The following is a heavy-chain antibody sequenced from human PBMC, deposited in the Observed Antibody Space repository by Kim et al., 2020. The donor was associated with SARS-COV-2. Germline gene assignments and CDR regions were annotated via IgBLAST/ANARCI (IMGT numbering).Heavy chain of an antibody. Sequence: SETLSLTCAVYGGSFSGYYWSWIRQPPGKGLEWIGEINHSGSTNYNPSLKSRVTISVDTSKNQFSLKLSSVTAADTAVYYCARESDSSGWAGVDYWGQGTLVTVSS. V-gene: IGHV4-34*01. CDR1: GGSFSGYY. J-gene: IGHJ4*02. CDR2: INHSGST. D-gene: IGHD6-19*01. CDR3: ARESDSSGWAGVDY.